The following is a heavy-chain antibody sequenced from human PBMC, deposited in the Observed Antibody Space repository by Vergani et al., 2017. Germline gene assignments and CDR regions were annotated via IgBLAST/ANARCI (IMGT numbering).Heavy chain of an antibody. V-gene: IGHV4-39*01. Sequence: QLHLQESGPGLVKPSETLSLTCTVSGGSITSSSYYWGWIRQPPGKGLEWIGNIYHSGGAYYNPSLKGRVTISVDTSKNQLSLEVTSVTAADTAIYFCARTESFILRDFHWALWGQGTLVTVSS. CDR3: ARTESFILRDFHWAL. CDR2: IYHSGGA. D-gene: IGHD3-9*01. J-gene: IGHJ4*02. CDR1: GGSITSSSYY.